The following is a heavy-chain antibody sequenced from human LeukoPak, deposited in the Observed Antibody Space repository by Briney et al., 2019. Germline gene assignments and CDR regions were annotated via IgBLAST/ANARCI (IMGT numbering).Heavy chain of an antibody. J-gene: IGHJ5*02. CDR2: ISGSGGST. V-gene: IGHV3-23*01. D-gene: IGHD7-27*01. CDR3: TTENWGSTS. CDR1: GFTFSSYA. Sequence: GGSLRLSCAASGFTFSSYAMSWVRQAPGKGLEWVSAISGSGGSTYYADSVKGRFTISRDNSKNTLSLQMNSLKTEDTALYYCTTENWGSTSWGQGTRVTVSS.